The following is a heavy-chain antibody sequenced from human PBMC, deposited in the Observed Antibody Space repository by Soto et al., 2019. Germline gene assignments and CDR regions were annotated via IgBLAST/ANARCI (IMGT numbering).Heavy chain of an antibody. CDR1: GFTFSSYG. V-gene: IGHV3-30*18. Sequence: PGGSLRLSCAASGFTFSSYGMHWVRQAPGKGLEWVAVISYDGSNKYYADSVKGRFTISRDNSKNTLYLQMNSLRAEDTAVYYCAKCNRRHVLRYFDWLWGTGSLHSYYYYGMDVWGQGTTVTVSS. CDR2: ISYDGSNK. CDR3: AKCNRRHVLRYFDWLWGTGSLHSYYYYGMDV. J-gene: IGHJ6*02. D-gene: IGHD3-9*01.